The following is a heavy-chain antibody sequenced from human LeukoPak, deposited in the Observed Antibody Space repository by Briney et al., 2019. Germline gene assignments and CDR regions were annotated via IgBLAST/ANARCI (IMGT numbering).Heavy chain of an antibody. D-gene: IGHD3-10*01. V-gene: IGHV3-23*01. CDR1: GFTLSVYV. J-gene: IGHJ4*02. Sequence: PGGSLRLSCADPGFTLSVYVLKGVRQAPGKGLVWVSAISGGGVTSTYYADSVKGRFTISRDNSKNTLYLQMNSLRAEDTAVYYCAKAGSRSYFDYWGQGTLVTVSS. CDR2: ISGGGVTST. CDR3: AKAGSRSYFDY.